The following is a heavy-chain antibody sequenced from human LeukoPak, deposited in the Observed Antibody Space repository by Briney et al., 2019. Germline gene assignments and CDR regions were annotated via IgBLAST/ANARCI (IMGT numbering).Heavy chain of an antibody. CDR2: IYPGDSDT. Sequence: GESLKISCKGSGYSFTSYWIGWVRQMPGKGLEWMGIIYPGDSDTRYSPSFQGQVTISADKSISTAYLQWSSLKASDTAMYYCARIRSGDFWSGYQGGPFDYWGQGTLVTVSS. CDR3: ARIRSGDFWSGYQGGPFDY. D-gene: IGHD3-3*01. CDR1: GYSFTSYW. V-gene: IGHV5-51*01. J-gene: IGHJ4*02.